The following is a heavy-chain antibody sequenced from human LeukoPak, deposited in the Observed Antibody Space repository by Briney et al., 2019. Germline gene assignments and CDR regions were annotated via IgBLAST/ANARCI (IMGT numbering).Heavy chain of an antibody. J-gene: IGHJ4*02. Sequence: TSETLSLTCTVSGGSISSSSYYWGWIRQPPGKGLEWIGEINHSGSTNYNPSLKSRVTISVDTSKNQFSLKLSSVTAADTAVYYCARVMQQLPDYWGQGTLVTVSS. CDR2: INHSGST. D-gene: IGHD6-13*01. CDR3: ARVMQQLPDY. CDR1: GGSISSSSYY. V-gene: IGHV4-39*07.